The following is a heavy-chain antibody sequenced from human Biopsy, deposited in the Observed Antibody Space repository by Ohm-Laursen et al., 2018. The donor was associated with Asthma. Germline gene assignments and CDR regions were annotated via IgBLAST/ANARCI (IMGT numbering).Heavy chain of an antibody. D-gene: IGHD3-3*01. CDR3: AKRRGYSDLTDFDH. CDR2: VSYDGGVA. CDR1: GFVFRSHA. V-gene: IGHV3-30*18. J-gene: IGHJ4*02. Sequence: SLRLSCAASGFVFRSHAMHWVRQAPGKGLEWVAVVSYDGGVAHYADSMKGRFTISRDNAKSTLYLQMNRLRTGDTAVYYCAKRRGYSDLTDFDHWGQGTQVTVSS.